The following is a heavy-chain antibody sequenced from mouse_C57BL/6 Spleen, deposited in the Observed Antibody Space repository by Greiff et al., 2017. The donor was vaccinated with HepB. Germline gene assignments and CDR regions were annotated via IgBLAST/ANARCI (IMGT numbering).Heavy chain of an antibody. CDR3: ARGRDGYGGYFDV. Sequence: EVQGVESGGDLVKPGGSLKLSCAASGFTFSSYGMSWVRQTPDKRLEWVATISSGGSYTYYPDSVKGRFTISRDNAKKTLYLQMSSLKSEDTAMYYCARGRDGYGGYFDVWGTGTTVTVSS. CDR2: ISSGGSYT. J-gene: IGHJ1*03. V-gene: IGHV5-6*01. CDR1: GFTFSSYG. D-gene: IGHD2-2*01.